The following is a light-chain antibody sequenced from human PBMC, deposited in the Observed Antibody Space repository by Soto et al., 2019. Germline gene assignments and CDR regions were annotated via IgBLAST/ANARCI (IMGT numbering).Light chain of an antibody. V-gene: IGKV1-33*01. Sequence: DIQMTQSPSSLSASVGDRVTITCQASQDISNYLNWYQQKPGKAPKLLIYDASNLETGVPSRFSGSGSGTDFTLTISSLEPEDFAVYYCHQRSNWPPDTFGQGTRLEIK. J-gene: IGKJ5*01. CDR2: DAS. CDR3: HQRSNWPPDT. CDR1: QDISNY.